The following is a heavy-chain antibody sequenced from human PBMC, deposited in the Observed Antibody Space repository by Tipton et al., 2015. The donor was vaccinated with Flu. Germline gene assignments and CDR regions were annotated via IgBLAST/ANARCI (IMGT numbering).Heavy chain of an antibody. CDR3: AGAALPIQLWTGGVFDI. V-gene: IGHV4-4*07. J-gene: IGHJ3*02. CDR1: GGSISTSY. D-gene: IGHD2-8*02. CDR2: ISTSGST. Sequence: TLSLTCTVSGGSISTSYWSWIRQPAGKGLEWIGRISTSGSTNYNASLESRVTLSRDTSKNHLSLRLTSVTAADTAVYFCAGAALPIQLWTGGVFDIWGPGAMVTVSS.